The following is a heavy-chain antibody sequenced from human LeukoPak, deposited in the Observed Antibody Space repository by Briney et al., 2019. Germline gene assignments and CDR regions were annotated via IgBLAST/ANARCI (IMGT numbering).Heavy chain of an antibody. V-gene: IGHV1-2*02. CDR2: INPNDGVT. CDR1: GYTFTDYY. J-gene: IGHJ6*02. Sequence: ASVKVSCKASGYTFTDYYIHWVRQAPGQGLEWMGWINPNDGVTKSAQKLQGRVTMTRDTSISTAYMELSSLTSDDTAVFYCARDGGLDVWGQGTTVTVSS. CDR3: ARDGGLDV.